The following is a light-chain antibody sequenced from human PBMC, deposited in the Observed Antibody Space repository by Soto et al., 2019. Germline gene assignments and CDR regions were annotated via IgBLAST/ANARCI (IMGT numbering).Light chain of an antibody. Sequence: QSVLTQPPSVSGAPGQRVTISCTGSSSNIGAGYDVHWYQQLPGTAPKLLIYGSSNRPSGVPDRFSGSKSGTSASLAITGLQAEDEADDYCQSYDSSLSGYVFGTGTKLTVL. J-gene: IGLJ1*01. CDR2: GSS. CDR3: QSYDSSLSGYV. V-gene: IGLV1-40*01. CDR1: SSNIGAGYD.